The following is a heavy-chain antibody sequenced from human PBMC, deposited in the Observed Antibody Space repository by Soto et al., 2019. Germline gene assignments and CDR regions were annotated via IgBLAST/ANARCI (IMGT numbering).Heavy chain of an antibody. CDR2: ISHTDRLT. V-gene: IGHV3-48*03. J-gene: IGHJ5*02. CDR1: GFTFSYYG. Sequence: PGGSLRLSCVGSGFTFSYYGMNWVRQAPGKGLERVAFISHTDRLTHYPDSVRGRFTISRDNAKNSLYLHMTSLRVEDTAVYYCARDTGRASADLWGQGTLVTVSS. D-gene: IGHD6-13*01. CDR3: ARDTGRASADL.